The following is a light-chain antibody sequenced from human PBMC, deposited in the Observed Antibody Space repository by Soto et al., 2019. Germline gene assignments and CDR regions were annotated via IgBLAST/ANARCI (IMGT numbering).Light chain of an antibody. CDR2: GAS. J-gene: IGKJ4*01. Sequence: DSVSTQSSGTLSLSPGERATLSCRASQSVISYLAWYQQKPGPAPRLLIYGASSRATGIPDRFSGSGSGSGVTLKISRLESVCLSEDQCREYSDTPPRFDAGTKVAIK. CDR1: QSVISY. CDR3: REYSDTPPR. V-gene: IGKV3-20*01.